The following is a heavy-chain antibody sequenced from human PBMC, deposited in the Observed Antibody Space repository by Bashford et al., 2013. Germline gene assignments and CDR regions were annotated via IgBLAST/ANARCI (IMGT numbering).Heavy chain of an antibody. J-gene: IGHJ2*01. CDR3: ARDYCAGDCASFFDL. V-gene: IGHV1-2*02. CDR2: INPNSGGT. CDR1: GYTFTGYY. Sequence: ASVKVSCKASGYTFTGYYMHWVRQAPGQGLEWMGWINPNSGGTNHAEMFQGRVTMTRDTSISTAYMELSSLRSDDTAFYYCARDYCAGDCASFFDLWGRGTLVTVSS. D-gene: IGHD2-21*02.